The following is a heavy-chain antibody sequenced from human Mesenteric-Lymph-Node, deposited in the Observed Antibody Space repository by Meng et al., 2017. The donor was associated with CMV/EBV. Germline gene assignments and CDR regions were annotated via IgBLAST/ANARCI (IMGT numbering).Heavy chain of an antibody. Sequence: ASVKVSFKAPGYTFSSYDIYWVRQATGQGLEWMGWMNPNSGNTDYAQKFQGRVTMTRDISIGTAYMELSSLRSEDTAVYYCARGRQFKGSGPMGYWGQGTLVTVSS. V-gene: IGHV1-8*01. CDR1: GYTFSSYD. J-gene: IGHJ4*02. CDR3: ARGRQFKGSGPMGY. CDR2: MNPNSGNT. D-gene: IGHD3-10*01.